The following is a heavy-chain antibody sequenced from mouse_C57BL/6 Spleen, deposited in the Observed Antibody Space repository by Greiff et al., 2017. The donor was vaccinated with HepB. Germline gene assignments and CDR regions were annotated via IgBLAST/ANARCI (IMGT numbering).Heavy chain of an antibody. CDR3: GYDGYYVGAMDY. CDR1: GYTFTDYE. Sequence: QVQLKHSGAELVRPGASVTLSCKASGYTFTDYEMHWVKQTPVHGLEWIGAIDPETGGTAYNQKFKGKAILTADKSSSTAYMELRSLTSEDSAVYYCGYDGYYVGAMDYWGQGTSVTVSS. J-gene: IGHJ4*01. V-gene: IGHV1-15*01. D-gene: IGHD2-3*01. CDR2: IDPETGGT.